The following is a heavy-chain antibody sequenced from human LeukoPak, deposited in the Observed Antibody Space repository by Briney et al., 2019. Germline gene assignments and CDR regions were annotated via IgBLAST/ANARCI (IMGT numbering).Heavy chain of an antibody. CDR1: GFTFSNAW. CDR3: TTLYSDYGDY. CDR2: IKSKTDGGTT. V-gene: IGHV3-15*01. D-gene: IGHD1-26*01. J-gene: IGHJ4*02. Sequence: GGSLRLSCAASGFTFSNAWMSWVRQAPAKGLEWVGRIKSKTDGGTTDYAAPVKGRFTISRDNSRNTLYLQMNSLRAGDTAVYYCTTLYSDYGDYWGQGALVTVSS.